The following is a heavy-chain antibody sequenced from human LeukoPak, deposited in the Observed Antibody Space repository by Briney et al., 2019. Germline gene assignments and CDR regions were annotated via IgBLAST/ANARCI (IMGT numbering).Heavy chain of an antibody. V-gene: IGHV4-31*03. Sequence: PSETLSLTCTVSGGSISTGGYYWSWIRQHPGKGLEWIGYIYYSGNTYYNPSLKSRVTISVDTSKNQFSLQLSSVTATDTAVYYCARDGRNCTNNYCYTYFDPWGPGILVTVSS. CDR3: ARDGRNCTNNYCYTYFDP. D-gene: IGHD2-8*01. J-gene: IGHJ5*02. CDR2: IYYSGNT. CDR1: GGSISTGGYY.